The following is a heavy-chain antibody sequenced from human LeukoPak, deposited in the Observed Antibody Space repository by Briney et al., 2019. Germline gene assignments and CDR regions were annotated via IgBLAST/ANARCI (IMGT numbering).Heavy chain of an antibody. V-gene: IGHV3-33*06. J-gene: IGHJ6*03. D-gene: IGHD3-10*01. CDR1: GFTFSSYG. CDR2: IWYDGSNK. Sequence: PGRSLRLSCAASGFTFSSYGMHWVRQAPGKGLEWVAVIWYDGSNKYYADSVKGRFTISRDNSKNTLYLQMNSLRAEDTAVYYCAKDSGHSGHYYYMDVWGKGTTVTVSS. CDR3: AKDSGHSGHYYYMDV.